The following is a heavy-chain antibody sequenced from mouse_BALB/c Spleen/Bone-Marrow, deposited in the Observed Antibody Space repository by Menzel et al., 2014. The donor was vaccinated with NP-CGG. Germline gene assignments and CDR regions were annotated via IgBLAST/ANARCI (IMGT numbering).Heavy chain of an antibody. J-gene: IGHJ4*01. V-gene: IGHV3-1*02. CDR2: IHYSGST. Sequence: EVQLQQSGPDLVKPSQSLSLTCTVTGYSITSGYSCHWIRQFPENKLEWMGYIHYSGSTNYNPSLKSRISITRDTSKNQFFLQLNSVTTEDTATYYCTRRGLYYGYAMDYWGQGTSVTVSS. CDR3: TRRGLYYGYAMDY. D-gene: IGHD1-1*02. CDR1: GYSITSGYS.